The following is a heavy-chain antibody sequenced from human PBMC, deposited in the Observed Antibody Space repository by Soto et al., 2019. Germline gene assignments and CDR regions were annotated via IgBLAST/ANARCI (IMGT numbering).Heavy chain of an antibody. V-gene: IGHV1-69*01. CDR2: IIPIFGTA. D-gene: IGHD3-3*01. CDR1: GGTFSSYA. J-gene: IGHJ4*02. Sequence: QVQLVQSGAEVKKPGSSVKVSCKASGGTFSSYAISWVRQAPGQGLEWMGGIIPIFGTANYAQKFQGRVTITADESTSTAYMELSSLRSEDTAVYYCARDLRGEFGFWSGYYGGALDYWGQGTLVTVSS. CDR3: ARDLRGEFGFWSGYYGGALDY.